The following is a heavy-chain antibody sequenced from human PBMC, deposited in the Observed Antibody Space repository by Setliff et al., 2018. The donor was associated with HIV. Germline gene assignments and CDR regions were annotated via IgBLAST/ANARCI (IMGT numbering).Heavy chain of an antibody. CDR3: ARGRYYYGSGSYYNRIYYFDY. CDR2: SHNNGNT. J-gene: IGHJ4*02. V-gene: IGHV4-59*08. Sequence: TSETLSLTCAVYGGSFSGYYWSWIRQPPGEGLEWIGYSHNNGNTHYNPSLKSRVTISVDTSKNHVSLRLNSVTAADTAVYYCARGRYYYGSGSYYNRIYYFDYWGQGTLVTVSS. CDR1: GGSFSGYY. D-gene: IGHD3-10*01.